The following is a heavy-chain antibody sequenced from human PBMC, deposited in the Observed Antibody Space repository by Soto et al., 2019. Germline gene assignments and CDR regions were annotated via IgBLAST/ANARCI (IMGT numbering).Heavy chain of an antibody. Sequence: GGSLRLSCAASGFTFSAYGMHWVRQAPGKGLEWVTFISFNGKNTDYADSVKGRFTVSRDNARYTLYLQMNSLRAEDTAVYYCADIGGYDSVGGAYWGQGA. D-gene: IGHD3-16*01. CDR2: ISFNGKNT. J-gene: IGHJ4*02. CDR1: GFTFSAYG. V-gene: IGHV3-33*05. CDR3: ADIGGYDSVGGAY.